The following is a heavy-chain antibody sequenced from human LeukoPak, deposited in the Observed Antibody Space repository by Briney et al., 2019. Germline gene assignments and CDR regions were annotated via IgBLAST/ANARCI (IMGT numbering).Heavy chain of an antibody. J-gene: IGHJ4*02. CDR2: ISNSGAHT. CDR3: GRPDY. Sequence: GGSLRLSCAASGFTFSDYYMNWIRQAPRKGLEWVSYISNSGAHTDYADSVKGRFTISRDNAKNSLYLEMNSLRAEDTAAYYCGRPDYWGQGTLVTVSS. V-gene: IGHV3-11*03. CDR1: GFTFSDYY.